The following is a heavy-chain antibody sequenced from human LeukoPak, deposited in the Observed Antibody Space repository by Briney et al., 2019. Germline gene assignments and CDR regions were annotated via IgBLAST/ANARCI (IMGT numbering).Heavy chain of an antibody. J-gene: IGHJ4*02. D-gene: IGHD2-15*01. V-gene: IGHV1-18*01. CDR3: ARGSSVETHFDY. CDR2: ISAYNGNT. Sequence: ASVKVSCKASGYTFTSYGISWVRQAPGQGLEWMGWISAYNGNTNYAQKLQGRVTMTTDTSTSTTYMELRSLRSDDTAVYYCARGSSVETHFDYWGQGALVTVSS. CDR1: GYTFTSYG.